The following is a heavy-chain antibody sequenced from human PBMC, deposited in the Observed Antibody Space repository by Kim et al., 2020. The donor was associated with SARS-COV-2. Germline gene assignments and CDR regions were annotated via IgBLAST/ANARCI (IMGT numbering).Heavy chain of an antibody. J-gene: IGHJ5*02. CDR2: IYYSGST. CDR3: ARGLERWWFDP. Sequence: SETLSLTCTVSGGSISSYYWSWIRQPPGKGLEWIGYIYYSGSTNYNPSLKSRVTISVDTSKNQFSLKLSSVTAADTAVYYCARGLERWWFDPWGQGTLVT. V-gene: IGHV4-59*01. CDR1: GGSISSYY.